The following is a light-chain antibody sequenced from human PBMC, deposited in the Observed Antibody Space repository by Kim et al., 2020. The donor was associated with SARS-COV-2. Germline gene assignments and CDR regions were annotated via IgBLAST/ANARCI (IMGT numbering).Light chain of an antibody. J-gene: IGLJ2*01. CDR2: GRN. CDR3: QSRDSGGNVL. V-gene: IGLV3-19*01. Sequence: SSELTQDPAVSVALGQTVRITCQGDSLRSYYATWYQQRPRQAPVLVIYGRNNRASGIPDRFSGSSSGNTASLTISGAQAEDEADFYCQSRDSGGNVLFGG. CDR1: SLRSYY.